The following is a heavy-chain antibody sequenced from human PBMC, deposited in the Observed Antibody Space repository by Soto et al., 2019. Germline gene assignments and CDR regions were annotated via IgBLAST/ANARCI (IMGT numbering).Heavy chain of an antibody. D-gene: IGHD3-3*01. J-gene: IGHJ4*02. CDR2: IYYRGST. V-gene: IGHV4-59*01. Sequence: QVQLQESGPGLVKPSETLSLTCTVSGGSISSYYWSWIRQPPGKGLEWNGNIYYRGSTNYSPSLTGRGPISVDTSQNHFLLELSYVSAADTAVYYWSGGPYDFWSGYPSLNFDYWGQGTQVTVSS. CDR3: SGGPYDFWSGYPSLNFDY. CDR1: GGSISSYY.